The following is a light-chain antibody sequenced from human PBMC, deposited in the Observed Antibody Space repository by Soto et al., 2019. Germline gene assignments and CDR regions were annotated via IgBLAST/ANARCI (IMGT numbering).Light chain of an antibody. CDR1: LIISSSS. Sequence: IVLTQSPGTLSLSPGERATLSCRASLIISSSSLAWYQRKPGQAPRLLIYAASARATGIPDRFSGSGSGTDFTLTISRLEPEDFAVYYCQQYGSSGTFGQGTKVDI. V-gene: IGKV3-20*01. J-gene: IGKJ1*01. CDR3: QQYGSSGT. CDR2: AAS.